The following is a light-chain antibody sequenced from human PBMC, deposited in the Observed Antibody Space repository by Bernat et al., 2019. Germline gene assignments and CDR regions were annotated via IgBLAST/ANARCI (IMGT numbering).Light chain of an antibody. CDR2: EVT. J-gene: IGLJ1*01. CDR3: SSYGGSNNFRYV. Sequence: QSALTQPPSASGSPGQSVTISCTGTSSDVGGFNYVSWYQQHPGKAPKLMIYEVTKRPSGVPNRFSGSKSGNTASLTVSGLQAEDEADYYCSSYGGSNNFRYVFGTGTKVTVL. V-gene: IGLV2-8*01. CDR1: SSDVGGFNY.